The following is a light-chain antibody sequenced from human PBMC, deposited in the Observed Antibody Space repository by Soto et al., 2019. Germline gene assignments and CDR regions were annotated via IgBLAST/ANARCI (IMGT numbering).Light chain of an antibody. CDR1: QSISSH. CDR2: AAS. CDR3: QQIYGTLFT. Sequence: DIQMTQSPSSLSASVGDKITITCRASQSISSHLNWYQQKPGKAPKLLIYAASSLQSGVPSRFSGSGSGTDFSLTISSLQPDDFATYYCQQIYGTLFTFGPGTKVDVK. V-gene: IGKV1-39*01. J-gene: IGKJ3*01.